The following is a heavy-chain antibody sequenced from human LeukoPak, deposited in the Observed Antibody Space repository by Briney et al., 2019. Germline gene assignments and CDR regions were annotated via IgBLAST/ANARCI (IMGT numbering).Heavy chain of an antibody. V-gene: IGHV1-69*06. CDR1: GFTFTSYY. D-gene: IGHD5-18*01. Sequence: KSGGSLRLSCAASGFTFTSYYMHWVRQAPGQGLEWMGGIIPIFGTANYAQKFQGRVTITADKSTSTAYMELSSLRSEDTAVYYCARTWIQLWSYFDYWGQGTLVTVSS. J-gene: IGHJ4*02. CDR2: IIPIFGTA. CDR3: ARTWIQLWSYFDY.